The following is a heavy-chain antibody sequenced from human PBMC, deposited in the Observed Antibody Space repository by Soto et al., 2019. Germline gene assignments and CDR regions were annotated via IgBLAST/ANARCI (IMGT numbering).Heavy chain of an antibody. Sequence: GGSLRLSCAASGFTFSSYAMSWVRPAPGKRLEWASAISGSVGSTYYADSVKCRFTISRDNSKNTRYLQMNSLRPEDTAVYYCSKNVMVATPRVEVFEYCGQGXLVTVYS. CDR2: ISGSVGST. CDR3: SKNVMVATPRVEVFEY. CDR1: GFTFSSYA. V-gene: IGHV3-23*01. J-gene: IGHJ4*02. D-gene: IGHD5-12*01.